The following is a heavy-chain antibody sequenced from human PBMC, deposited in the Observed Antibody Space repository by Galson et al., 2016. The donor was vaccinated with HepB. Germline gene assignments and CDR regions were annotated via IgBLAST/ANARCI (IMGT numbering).Heavy chain of an antibody. Sequence: ETLSLTCTVSRASITSNNYYWGWIRQPPGKGLEWIGNIHYSGSTYYSPSLNSRVTISVDTSKNLFSLKLTSVTAADTAVYYCARGGAIGLAGYWGQGTLVTVSS. CDR3: ARGGAIGLAGY. D-gene: IGHD6-19*01. J-gene: IGHJ4*02. CDR1: RASITSNNYY. CDR2: IHYSGST. V-gene: IGHV4-39*01.